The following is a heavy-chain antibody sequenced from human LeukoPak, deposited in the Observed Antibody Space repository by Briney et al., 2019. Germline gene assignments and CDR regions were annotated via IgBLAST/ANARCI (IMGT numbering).Heavy chain of an antibody. CDR2: INQDGSEK. J-gene: IGHJ4*02. CDR3: ARDHTAAGIIFDY. CDR1: GFTFSSRW. Sequence: GGSLRLSCAASGFTFSSRWMSWVRQAPGKGLEWVANINQDGSEKYYVDSVKGRFIISRDNAKNSLHLQMNSLRAEDTAVYYCARDHTAAGIIFDYWGQGALVTVSS. D-gene: IGHD5-18*01. V-gene: IGHV3-7*01.